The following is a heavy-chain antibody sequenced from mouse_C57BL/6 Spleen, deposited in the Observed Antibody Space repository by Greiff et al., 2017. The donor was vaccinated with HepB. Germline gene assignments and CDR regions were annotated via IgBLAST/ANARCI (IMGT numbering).Heavy chain of an antibody. V-gene: IGHV1-81*01. CDR3: ARPTTGNWFAY. CDR1: GYTFTSYG. Sequence: VKLMESGAELARPGASVKLSCKASGYTFTSYGISWVKQRTGQGLEWIGEIYPRSGNTYYNEKFKGKATLTADKSSSTAYMELRSLTSEDSAVYFCARPTTGNWFAYWGQGTLVTVSA. D-gene: IGHD1-1*01. J-gene: IGHJ3*01. CDR2: IYPRSGNT.